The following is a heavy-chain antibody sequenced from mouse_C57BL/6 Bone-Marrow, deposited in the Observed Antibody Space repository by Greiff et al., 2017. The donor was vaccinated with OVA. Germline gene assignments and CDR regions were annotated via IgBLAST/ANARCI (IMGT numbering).Heavy chain of an antibody. D-gene: IGHD1-1*01. CDR3: ARGDYGSSLYFDY. V-gene: IGHV1-80*01. CDR1: GYAFSSYW. Sequence: QVQLKESGAELVKPGASVKISCKASGYAFSSYWMNWVKQRPGKGLEWIGQIYPGDGDTNYNGKFKGKATLTADKSSSTAYMQLSSLTSEDSAVYFCARGDYGSSLYFDYWGQGTTLTVSS. CDR2: IYPGDGDT. J-gene: IGHJ2*01.